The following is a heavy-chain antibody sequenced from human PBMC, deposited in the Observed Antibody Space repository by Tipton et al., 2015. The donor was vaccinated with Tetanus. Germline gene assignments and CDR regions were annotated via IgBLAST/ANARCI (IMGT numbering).Heavy chain of an antibody. J-gene: IGHJ4*02. D-gene: IGHD1-26*01. V-gene: IGHV4-59*01. Sequence: TLSLTCAVSGASISPYYWSWIRQPPGKGLEWIGSIHDSGTTNYNPSLKSRLTMSVDTSNNLFSLKLTSVAAADTAVYYCARGLPREPFYFDYWGQGKQVTVSS. CDR2: IHDSGTT. CDR3: ARGLPREPFYFDY. CDR1: GASISPYY.